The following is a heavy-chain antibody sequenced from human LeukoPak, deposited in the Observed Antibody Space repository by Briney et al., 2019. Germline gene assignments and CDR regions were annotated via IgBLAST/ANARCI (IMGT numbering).Heavy chain of an antibody. CDR1: GFSVSSDY. CDR2: IYSDGNT. D-gene: IGHD5-24*01. J-gene: IGHJ4*02. CDR3: AKKMVGAGFDY. V-gene: IGHV3-53*01. Sequence: PGGSLRLSCAASGFSVSSDYMSWVRQAPGKGLEWVSVIYSDGNTYYADSVKGRFTISRDNSKNTVYLQMNSLRAEDTAVYYCAKKMVGAGFDYWGQGTLVTVSS.